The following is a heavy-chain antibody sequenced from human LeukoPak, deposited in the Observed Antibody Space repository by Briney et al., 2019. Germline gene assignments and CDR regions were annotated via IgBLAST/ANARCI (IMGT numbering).Heavy chain of an antibody. D-gene: IGHD2-2*01. CDR1: GFTFSSYW. Sequence: GGSLRLSCAASGFTFSSYWMSWIRQAAGRGLEWVANINQLGNEKNYVDSVNGRFTISRNNVDDSLYLEMNSLRVEDTAVYYCGRDRVVPAATFYWGQGVLVTVSS. CDR3: GRDRVVPAATFY. J-gene: IGHJ4*02. CDR2: INQLGNEK. V-gene: IGHV3-7*01.